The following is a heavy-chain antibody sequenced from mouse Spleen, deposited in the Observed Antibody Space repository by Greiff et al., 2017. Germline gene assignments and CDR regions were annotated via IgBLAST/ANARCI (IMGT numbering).Heavy chain of an antibody. CDR2: IDPSDSET. D-gene: IGHD4-1*01. V-gene: IGHV1-52*01. CDR3: ARSEELGRFAY. CDR1: GYTFTSYW. J-gene: IGHJ3*01. Sequence: QVQLKQPGAELVRPGSSVKLSCKASGYTFTSYWMHWVKQRPIQGLEWIGNIDPSDSETHYNQKFKDKATLTVDKSSSTAYMQLSSLTSEDSAVYYCARSEELGRFAYWGQGTLVTVSA.